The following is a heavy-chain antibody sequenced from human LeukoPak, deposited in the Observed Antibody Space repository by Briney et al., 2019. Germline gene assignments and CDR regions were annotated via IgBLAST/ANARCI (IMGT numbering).Heavy chain of an antibody. J-gene: IGHJ4*02. D-gene: IGHD5-24*01. CDR1: GFTFSSYS. CDR2: ISSSSSTT. Sequence: PGGSLRLSCAASGFTFSSYSMNWVRQAPGKGLEWVSYISSSSSTTYYADSVKGRFTISRDNAKNSLYLQMNSLRAEDTAVYYCARDGREDRYVRYWGQGTLVTVSS. V-gene: IGHV3-48*04. CDR3: ARDGREDRYVRY.